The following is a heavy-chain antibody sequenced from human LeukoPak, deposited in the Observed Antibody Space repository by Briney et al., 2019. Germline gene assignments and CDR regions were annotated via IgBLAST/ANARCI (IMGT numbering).Heavy chain of an antibody. D-gene: IGHD6-13*01. CDR1: GGSVSSYY. CDR2: IYTSGST. J-gene: IGHJ5*02. Sequence: SETPSLTCIVSGGSVSSYYWSWIRQPPGERLEWIGYIYTSGSTNYNPSLKSRVTISIDTSRNQFSLNLSSVTAADTAVYYCARHAAAAAHNWFDPWGQGILVTVSS. CDR3: ARHAAAAAHNWFDP. V-gene: IGHV4-4*09.